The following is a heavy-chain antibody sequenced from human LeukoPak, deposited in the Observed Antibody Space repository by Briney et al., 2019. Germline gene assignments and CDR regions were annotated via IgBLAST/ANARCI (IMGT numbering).Heavy chain of an antibody. CDR1: GGSFNDYY. J-gene: IGHJ4*02. Sequence: SETLSLTCAVYGGSFNDYYWSWIRQPPGKGLEWIGEINHSGSTNYNPFLKSRVTISVDTSKNQFSLKLSSVTAADTAVYYCARGGVAGPDYWGQGTLVTVSS. D-gene: IGHD6-19*01. CDR2: INHSGST. V-gene: IGHV4-34*01. CDR3: ARGGVAGPDY.